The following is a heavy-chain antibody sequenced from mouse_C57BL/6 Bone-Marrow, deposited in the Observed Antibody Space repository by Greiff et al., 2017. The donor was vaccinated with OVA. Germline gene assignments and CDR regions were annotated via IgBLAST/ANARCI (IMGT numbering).Heavy chain of an antibody. Sequence: VKLVESGPGLVAPSQSLSITCTVSGFSLTSYGVHWVRQPPGKGLEWLVVIWSDGSTTYNSALKSRLSISKDNSKSQVFLKMNSLQTDDTAMYYCARHGITTGGYWYFDVWGTGTTVTVSS. V-gene: IGHV2-6-1*01. CDR2: IWSDGST. D-gene: IGHD2-4*01. CDR3: ARHGITTGGYWYFDV. CDR1: GFSLTSYG. J-gene: IGHJ1*03.